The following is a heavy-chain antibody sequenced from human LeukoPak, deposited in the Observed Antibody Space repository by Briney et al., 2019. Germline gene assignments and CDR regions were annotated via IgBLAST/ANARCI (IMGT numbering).Heavy chain of an antibody. Sequence: GASVKVSCKASGYTFTGYYMHWVRQAPGQGLEWMGWINPNSGGTNYAQKFQGRVTMTRDTSISTAYMELSRLRSDDTAVYYCARSGSGSYYLLGYWGQGTLVTVSS. CDR3: ARSGSGSYYLLGY. J-gene: IGHJ4*02. CDR2: INPNSGGT. CDR1: GYTFTGYY. D-gene: IGHD1-26*01. V-gene: IGHV1-2*02.